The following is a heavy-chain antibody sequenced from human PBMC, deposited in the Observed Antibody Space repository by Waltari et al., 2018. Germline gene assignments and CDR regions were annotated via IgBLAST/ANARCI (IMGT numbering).Heavy chain of an antibody. Sequence: VQVVESGGGGVQPGKSLRLSCVGAGYNFSSVVIHWVRQTPVKGLEWIALISYDGSDLYYADSVKGRFTISRDISQNTVYLQMNSLRTEDTAIYYCVISTRFDPWGQGTLVSVSS. V-gene: IGHV3-30*03. D-gene: IGHD3-3*02. J-gene: IGHJ5*02. CDR2: ISYDGSDL. CDR3: VISTRFDP. CDR1: GYNFSSVV.